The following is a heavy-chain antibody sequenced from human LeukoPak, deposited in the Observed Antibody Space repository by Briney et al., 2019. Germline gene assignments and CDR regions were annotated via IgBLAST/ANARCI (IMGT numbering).Heavy chain of an antibody. D-gene: IGHD5-18*01. CDR1: GFTFSSYA. J-gene: IGHJ4*02. V-gene: IGHV3-30*04. CDR3: AREQLWSYYFDY. Sequence: GGSLRLSCAASGFTFSSYAMHWVRQAPGKGLEWVAVISYDGSNKYYADSVKGRFTISRDNSKNTLYLQMNSLRAEDTAVYYCAREQLWSYYFDYWGQGTLVTVSS. CDR2: ISYDGSNK.